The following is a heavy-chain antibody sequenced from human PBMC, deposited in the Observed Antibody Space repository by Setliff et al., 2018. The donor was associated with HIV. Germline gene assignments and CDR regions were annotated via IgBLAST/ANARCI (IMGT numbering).Heavy chain of an antibody. CDR3: ECYNSDDGYFDN. CDR2: INHSGNT. V-gene: IGHV4-34*01. D-gene: IGHD2-8*01. CDR1: GGSFSGYY. Sequence: SETLSLTCAVYGGSFSGYYWSWIRQPPGKGLEWIGEINHSGNTNYNPSLKSRVTISIDTSKNQFSLNLSPVTAADTAVYYCECYNSDDGYFDNWGQGALVTVSS. J-gene: IGHJ4*02.